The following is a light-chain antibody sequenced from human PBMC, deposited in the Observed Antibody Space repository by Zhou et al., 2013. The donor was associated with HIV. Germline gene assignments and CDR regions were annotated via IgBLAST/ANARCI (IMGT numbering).Light chain of an antibody. V-gene: IGLV2-18*02. CDR3: SSYTSSNTLV. CDR2: EVS. J-gene: IGLJ2*01. CDR1: SRDVGSYNR. Sequence: QSALTQPPSVSGSPGQSVTISCTGTSRDVGSYNRVSWYQQPPGTAPKLMIYEVSNRPSGVPDRFSGSKSGNTASLTISGLQAEDEADYYCSSYTSSNTLVFGGGTKLTVL.